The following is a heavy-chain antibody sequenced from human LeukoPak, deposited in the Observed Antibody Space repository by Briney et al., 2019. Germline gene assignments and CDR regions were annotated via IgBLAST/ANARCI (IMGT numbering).Heavy chain of an antibody. CDR1: GXSISSYY. CDR2: IYTSGST. J-gene: IGHJ4*02. D-gene: IGHD4-17*01. V-gene: IGHV4-4*07. CDR3: ARESRTTVTISRFDY. Sequence: PSETLSLTCTVSGXSISSYYWSWIRQPAGKGLEWIGRIYTSGSTNYNPSLKSRVTMSVDTSKNQFSLKLSSVTAADTAVYYCARESRTTVTISRFDYWGQGTLVTVSS.